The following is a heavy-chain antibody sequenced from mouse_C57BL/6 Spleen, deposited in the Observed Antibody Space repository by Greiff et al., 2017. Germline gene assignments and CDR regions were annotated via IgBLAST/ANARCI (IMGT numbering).Heavy chain of an antibody. CDR3: ARSYYYGSSYCDY. D-gene: IGHD1-1*01. J-gene: IGHJ2*01. Sequence: QVQLQQPGAELVMPGASVKLSCKASGYTFTSYWMHWVKQRPGQGLEWIGEIDPSDSYTNYNQKFKGKSTLTVDKSSSTAYMQLSSLTSEDSAVYYCARSYYYGSSYCDYWGQGTTLTVSS. CDR1: GYTFTSYW. CDR2: IDPSDSYT. V-gene: IGHV1-69*01.